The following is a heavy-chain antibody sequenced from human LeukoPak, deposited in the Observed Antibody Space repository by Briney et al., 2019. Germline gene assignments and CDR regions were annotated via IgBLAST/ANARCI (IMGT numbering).Heavy chain of an antibody. CDR1: GGSISSYY. D-gene: IGHD3-16*02. CDR2: IYYSGYT. CDR3: ARGLGFYDYVWGSHRYTPYYFDY. Sequence: SETLSLTCIVSGGSISSYYWNWIRQPPGKGLEWIGYIYYSGYTNYNPSLKSRVTISVDTSKNQFSLKLSSVTTADTAVYNCARGLGFYDYVWGSHRYTPYYFDYWGQGTLVTVSS. V-gene: IGHV4-59*01. J-gene: IGHJ4*02.